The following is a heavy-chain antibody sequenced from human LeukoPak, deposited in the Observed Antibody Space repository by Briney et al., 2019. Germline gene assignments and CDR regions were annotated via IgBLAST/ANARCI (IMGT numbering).Heavy chain of an antibody. Sequence: GGSLRLSCAASGFTFSSYGMHWVRQAPGKGLEWVAVTSFDGSNKFYTESVKGRCTISRDNAMNTVYLQMSSLRAEDTAVYYCAKDYTGYFGMDVWGQGTTVTVS. CDR2: TSFDGSNK. V-gene: IGHV3-30*18. CDR3: AKDYTGYFGMDV. CDR1: GFTFSSYG. J-gene: IGHJ6*02.